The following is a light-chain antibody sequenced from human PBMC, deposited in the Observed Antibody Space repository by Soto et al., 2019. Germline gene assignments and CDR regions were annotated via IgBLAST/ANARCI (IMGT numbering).Light chain of an antibody. V-gene: IGKV1-39*01. J-gene: IGKJ5*01. CDR3: QKSYTQGIN. CDR2: AAS. CDR1: QSISTY. Sequence: DIQMTHSPSSLSASVVDRVTITCLASQSISTYLNWYQQKPGKAPKLLIYAASSLQSGVPSRFSGSGSGTVFTLTISSLQPEDFATYYCQKSYTQGINFGQGTRLEIK.